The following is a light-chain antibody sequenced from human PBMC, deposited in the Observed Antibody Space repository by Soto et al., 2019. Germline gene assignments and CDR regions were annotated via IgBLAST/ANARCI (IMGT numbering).Light chain of an antibody. CDR3: QHYNNWPPQT. CDR1: QSVSSN. V-gene: IGKV3-15*01. CDR2: GAS. Sequence: EIVMTQSPATLSVSPGERATLSYRASQSVSSNLAWYQQKPGQPPRLLIYGASTRANGIPARFSGSGSGTEFTLTISSLQSEDFAVYYCQHYNNWPPQTFGGGTKVEIK. J-gene: IGKJ4*01.